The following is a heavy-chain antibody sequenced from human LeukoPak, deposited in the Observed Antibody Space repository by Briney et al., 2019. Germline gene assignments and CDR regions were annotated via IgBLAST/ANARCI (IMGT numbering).Heavy chain of an antibody. Sequence: PSETLSLTCTVSGGSISSSSYYWGWIRQPPRKGLEWIGSIYYSGSTYYNPSLKSRVTISVDTSKNQFSLKLSSVTAADTAVYYCARGFLAYCGGDCYSNWFDPWGQGTLVTVSS. CDR1: GGSISSSSYY. CDR2: IYYSGST. J-gene: IGHJ5*02. V-gene: IGHV4-39*01. D-gene: IGHD2-21*02. CDR3: ARGFLAYCGGDCYSNWFDP.